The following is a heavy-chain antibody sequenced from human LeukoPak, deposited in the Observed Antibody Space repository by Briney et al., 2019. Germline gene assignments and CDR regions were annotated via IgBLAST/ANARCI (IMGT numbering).Heavy chain of an antibody. Sequence: GGPLRLSCAASGFTFSSYSMNWVRQAPGKGLEWVSSISSSSSYIYYADSVKGRFTISRDNAKNSLYLQMNSLRAEDTAVYYCARALPDGRAEYFQHWGQGTLVTVSS. V-gene: IGHV3-21*01. D-gene: IGHD1-14*01. CDR2: ISSSSSYI. CDR1: GFTFSSYS. J-gene: IGHJ1*01. CDR3: ARALPDGRAEYFQH.